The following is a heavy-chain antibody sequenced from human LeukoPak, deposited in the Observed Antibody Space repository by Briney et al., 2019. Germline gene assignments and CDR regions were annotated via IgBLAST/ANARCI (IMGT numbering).Heavy chain of an antibody. D-gene: IGHD6-19*01. CDR2: INTDGTVT. J-gene: IGHJ4*02. Sequence: GGSLRLSCAASGFTFSKYWMLWVRQAPGKGMESVSRINTDGTVTTYADSVKGRFTVSRDNADNTMFLQMNSVRDEDTAVYYCATKQWLAPPPDSWGQGTPVTVSS. V-gene: IGHV3-74*01. CDR1: GFTFSKYW. CDR3: ATKQWLAPPPDS.